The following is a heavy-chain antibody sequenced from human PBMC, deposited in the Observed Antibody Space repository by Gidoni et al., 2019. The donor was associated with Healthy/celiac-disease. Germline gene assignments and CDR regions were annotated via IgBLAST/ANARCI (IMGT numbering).Heavy chain of an antibody. J-gene: IGHJ4*02. CDR3: AREFLEWELRGVDY. CDR1: GFTFSSYG. Sequence: QVQLVESGGGVVQPGRSLRLSCAASGFTFSSYGMHWVRQAPGKGLEWVAVIWYDGSNKYYADSVKGRFTISRDNSKNTLYLQMNSLRAEDTAVYYCAREFLEWELRGVDYWGQGTLVTVSS. D-gene: IGHD1-26*01. V-gene: IGHV3-33*01. CDR2: IWYDGSNK.